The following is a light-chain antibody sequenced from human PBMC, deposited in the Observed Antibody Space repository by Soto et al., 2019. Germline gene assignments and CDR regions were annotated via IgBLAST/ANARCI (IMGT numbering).Light chain of an antibody. V-gene: IGLV2-11*01. CDR3: QVWDSSSDHVV. CDR2: DVS. J-gene: IGLJ2*01. CDR1: SGDVGGYNY. Sequence: QSALTQPRSVSGSPGQSVTISCTGTSGDVGGYNYVSWYQQRPGEAPELLIYDVSERPSGVPDRFSGSKSGNTASLTISGLQADDEADYYCQVWDSSSDHVVFGGGTKLTVL.